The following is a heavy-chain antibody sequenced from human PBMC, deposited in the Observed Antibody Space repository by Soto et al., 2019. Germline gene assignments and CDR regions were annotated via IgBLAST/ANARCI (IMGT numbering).Heavy chain of an antibody. J-gene: IGHJ4*02. V-gene: IGHV3-23*01. Sequence: EVQLLESGGGLVQPGGSLRLSCAASGFIFSSYAMSWVRQAPGKGLECVSAISGSGGSTYYADSVKGRFTISRDNSKNTLYLQMNSLRAEDTAVYYCAKARIPYNSSGYYYDYWGQGTLVTVSS. CDR3: AKARIPYNSSGYYYDY. CDR1: GFIFSSYA. CDR2: ISGSGGST. D-gene: IGHD3-22*01.